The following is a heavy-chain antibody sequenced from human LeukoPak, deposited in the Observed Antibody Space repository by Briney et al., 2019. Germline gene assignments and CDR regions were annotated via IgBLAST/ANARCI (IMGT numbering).Heavy chain of an antibody. J-gene: IGHJ6*02. CDR2: INPNSGGT. CDR3: ARSPKWRGGMDV. V-gene: IGHV1-2*02. Sequence: ASVKVSCKASGYTFTGYYMHWVRQAPGQGLEWMGWINPNSGGTNYAQKFQGRVTMTRDTSISTAYMELSRLRSDDTAVHYCARSPKWRGGMDVWGQGTTVTVSS. D-gene: IGHD2-8*01. CDR1: GYTFTGYY.